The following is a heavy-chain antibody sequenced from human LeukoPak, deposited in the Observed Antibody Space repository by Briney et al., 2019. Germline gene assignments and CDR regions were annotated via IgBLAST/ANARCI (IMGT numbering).Heavy chain of an antibody. CDR3: ARDSDYGDYYY. CDR1: GYTLTDYY. J-gene: IGHJ4*02. V-gene: IGHV1-2*02. D-gene: IGHD4-17*01. CDR2: INPNSGGT. Sequence: GASVKVSCKASGYTLTDYYIHWVRQAPGQGLEWMGWINPNSGGTNYAQKFQGRVTMTRDTSISTAYMELSRLRSDDTAVYYCARDSDYGDYYYWGQGTLVTVSS.